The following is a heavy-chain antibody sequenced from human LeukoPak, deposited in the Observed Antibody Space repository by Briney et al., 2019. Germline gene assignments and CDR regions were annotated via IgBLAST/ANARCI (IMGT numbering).Heavy chain of an antibody. CDR1: GFIFGDYA. J-gene: IGHJ4*02. Sequence: GGSLRLSCTASGFIFGDYAMSWVRQAPGKGLEWVGFIRSKAYGGTTEYAASVKGRFTISRDDSKSIAYLQMTSLKTEDTAVYYCTREAPGGDYYDSSGYGTSYWGQGTLVTVSS. D-gene: IGHD3-22*01. CDR2: IRSKAYGGTT. CDR3: TREAPGGDYYDSSGYGTSY. V-gene: IGHV3-49*04.